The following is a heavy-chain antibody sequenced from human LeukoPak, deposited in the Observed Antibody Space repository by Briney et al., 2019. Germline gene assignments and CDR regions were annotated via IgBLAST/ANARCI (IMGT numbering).Heavy chain of an antibody. Sequence: GGSLRLSCVVSGFTFSSYWMSWVRQAPGKGLEWVANIRPDGSDGYYVDSVKGRFTISRDNAKNSLYLQMNSLRAEDTAVYYCAREGTDYWGQGALVTVSS. V-gene: IGHV3-7*01. D-gene: IGHD1/OR15-1a*01. J-gene: IGHJ4*02. CDR1: GFTFSSYW. CDR3: AREGTDY. CDR2: IRPDGSDG.